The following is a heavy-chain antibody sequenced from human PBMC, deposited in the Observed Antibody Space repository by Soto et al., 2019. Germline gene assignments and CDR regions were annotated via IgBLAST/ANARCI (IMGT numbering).Heavy chain of an antibody. Sequence: SETLSLTCAVYGGSFSGYYWSWIRQPPGKGLEWIGEINHSGSTNYNPSLKSRVTISVDTSKNQFSLKLSSVTAADTAVYYCARGGYYGSGSYSNYYYYYYGMDVWGQGTTVTVSS. CDR1: GGSFSGYY. CDR3: ARGGYYGSGSYSNYYYYYYGMDV. J-gene: IGHJ6*02. V-gene: IGHV4-34*01. CDR2: INHSGST. D-gene: IGHD3-10*01.